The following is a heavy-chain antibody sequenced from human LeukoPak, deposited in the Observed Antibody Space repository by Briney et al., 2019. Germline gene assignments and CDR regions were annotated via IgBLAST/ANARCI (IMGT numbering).Heavy chain of an antibody. J-gene: IGHJ3*02. CDR2: INPNSGGT. V-gene: IGHV1-2*06. Sequence: GASVKVSCKASGYTFTGYYMHWVRQAPGQGLEWMGRINPNSGGTNYAQKFQGRVTMTRDTSISTAYMELSRLRSDDTAVYYCARGDDTTGGAFEIWGQGTMVTVSS. D-gene: IGHD4-17*01. CDR3: ARGDDTTGGAFEI. CDR1: GYTFTGYY.